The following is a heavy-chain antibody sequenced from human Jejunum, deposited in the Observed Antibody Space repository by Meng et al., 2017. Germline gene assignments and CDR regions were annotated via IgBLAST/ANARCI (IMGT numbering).Heavy chain of an antibody. CDR1: GFTFSSYA. CDR2: IRSKIYGETT. J-gene: IGHJ4*02. Sequence: GESLKISCAASGFTFSSYAMSWVRQAPGKGLEWVGFIRSKIYGETTEYAASVKGRFSISRDDSKSIAYLQMNSLKTEDTAVYYCTGEGGGNSTYFFDNWGQGTLVTVSS. D-gene: IGHD2-21*01. CDR3: TGEGGGNSTYFFDN. V-gene: IGHV3-49*04.